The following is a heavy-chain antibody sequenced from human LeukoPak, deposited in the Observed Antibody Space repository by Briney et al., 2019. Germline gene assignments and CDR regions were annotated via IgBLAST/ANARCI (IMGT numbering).Heavy chain of an antibody. V-gene: IGHV3-30*18. J-gene: IGHJ6*02. CDR1: GFTFSSYG. CDR3: AKERPDSSGWYYYYYGMDV. D-gene: IGHD6-19*01. Sequence: GGSLRLSCAASGFTFSSYGMHWVRQAPGKGLEWVAVISYDGSNKYYADSVKGRFTISRDNSKNTLYLQMNSLSAEDTAVYYCAKERPDSSGWYYYYYGMDVWGQGTTVTVSS. CDR2: ISYDGSNK.